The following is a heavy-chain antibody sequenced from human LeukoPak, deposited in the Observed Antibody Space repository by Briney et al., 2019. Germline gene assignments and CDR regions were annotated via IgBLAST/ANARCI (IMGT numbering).Heavy chain of an antibody. CDR2: IKQDGSEK. J-gene: IGHJ3*02. CDR1: GFTFSSYW. Sequence: GGSLRLSCAASGFTFSSYWMSWVRQAPGKGLEWVANIKQDGSEKYYVDSVKGRFTISRDNAKNSLYLQMNSLRAEDTAVYYCAKWDYYDSPSLYDAFDIWGQGTMVTVSS. D-gene: IGHD3-22*01. CDR3: AKWDYYDSPSLYDAFDI. V-gene: IGHV3-7*03.